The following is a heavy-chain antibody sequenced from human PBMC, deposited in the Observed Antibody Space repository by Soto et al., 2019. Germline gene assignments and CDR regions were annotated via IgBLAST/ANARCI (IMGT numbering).Heavy chain of an antibody. D-gene: IGHD6-13*01. CDR2: INHSAST. CDR3: GRFTAGTYGFGY. J-gene: IGHJ4*02. V-gene: IGHV4-34*01. Sequence: QVQLQQWGAGLLKPSETLSLTCAVYGGSFSGYNWCWIRQPPGKGLEWIGEINHSASTNYNPSLKSRVTISIDSSKIQFALELSSVTAADTAVYYCGRFTAGTYGFGYWGQGTLVTVSS. CDR1: GGSFSGYN.